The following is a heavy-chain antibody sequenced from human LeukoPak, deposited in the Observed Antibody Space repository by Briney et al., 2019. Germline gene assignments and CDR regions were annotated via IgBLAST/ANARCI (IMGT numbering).Heavy chain of an antibody. CDR3: ARDKMIVVAPLYYFDY. CDR1: GFTFSSYA. J-gene: IGHJ4*02. D-gene: IGHD3-22*01. V-gene: IGHV3-30*09. CDR2: ISYDGSNK. Sequence: GGSLRLSCAASGFTFSSYAMHWVRQAPGKGLEWVAVISYDGSNKYYADSVKGRFAISRDNSKNTLYLQMNSLRAEDTAVYYCARDKMIVVAPLYYFDYWGQGTLVTVSS.